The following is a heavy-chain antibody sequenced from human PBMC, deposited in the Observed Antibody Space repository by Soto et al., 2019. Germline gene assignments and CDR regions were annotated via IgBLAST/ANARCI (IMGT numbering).Heavy chain of an antibody. CDR1: GFTFSSYA. Sequence: GGSLRLSCSASGFTFSSYAMHWVRQAPGKGLEYVSAISSNGGSTYYADSVKGRFTISRDNSKNTLYLQMSSLRAEDTAVYYCVKPGAYDAFDIWGQGTMVTVSS. CDR2: ISSNGGST. D-gene: IGHD1-26*01. V-gene: IGHV3-64D*06. J-gene: IGHJ3*02. CDR3: VKPGAYDAFDI.